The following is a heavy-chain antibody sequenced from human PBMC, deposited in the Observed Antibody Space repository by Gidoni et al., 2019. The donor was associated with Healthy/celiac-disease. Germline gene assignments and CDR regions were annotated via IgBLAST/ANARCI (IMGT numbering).Heavy chain of an antibody. CDR1: GGSISSGDYY. V-gene: IGHV4-30-4*01. Sequence: QVQLQESGPGLVKPSQTLSLTCTVSGGSISSGDYYWSWIRQPPGKGLEWIGYIDYRGSTYYNPSLKSRVTISVDTSKNQFSLKLSSVTAADTAVYYCARVVVPAANCWFDPWGQGTLVTVSS. CDR3: ARVVVPAANCWFDP. J-gene: IGHJ5*02. CDR2: IDYRGST. D-gene: IGHD2-2*01.